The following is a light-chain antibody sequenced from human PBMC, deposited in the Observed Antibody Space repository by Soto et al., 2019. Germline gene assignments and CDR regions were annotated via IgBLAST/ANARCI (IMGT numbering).Light chain of an antibody. CDR3: QKYPSAPRX. CDR2: AAS. CDR1: QGISNY. V-gene: IGKV1-27*01. Sequence: DIQMTQSPSSLSASVGDRVTITCRASQGISNYLAWYQQKPGKVPKLLIYAASTLQSGVPSRFSGSGSGTPFTLTTSSLTPEDLXXYYRQKYPSAPRXFVQGP. J-gene: IGKJ1*01.